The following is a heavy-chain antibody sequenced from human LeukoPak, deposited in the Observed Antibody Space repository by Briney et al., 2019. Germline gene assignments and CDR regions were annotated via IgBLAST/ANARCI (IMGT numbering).Heavy chain of an antibody. J-gene: IGHJ4*02. CDR3: ARGNPSLYSSGWYPFDY. Sequence: SQTLSLTCTVSGGSISSVSYYWSWIRQPAGKGLEWIRRIYTSGSTNYNPSLKSRVTISVDKSKNQFSLKLSSVAAADTALYYCARGNPSLYSSGWYPFDYWGQGTLVTVSS. D-gene: IGHD6-19*01. CDR1: GGSISSVSYY. V-gene: IGHV4-61*02. CDR2: IYTSGST.